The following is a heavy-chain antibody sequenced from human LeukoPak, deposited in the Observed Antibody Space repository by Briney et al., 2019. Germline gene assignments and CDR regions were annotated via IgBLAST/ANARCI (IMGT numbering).Heavy chain of an antibody. CDR1: GFTFSSYG. Sequence: QAGGSLRLSCAASGFTFSSYGMHWVRQAPGKGLDWVAVISYDGSNKYYADSVKCRFTISRDNYKKTLYLQMNSLRAEDTAVFYCAKESWSTGSGKGAFDIWGQGTMVTVSS. CDR3: AKESWSTGSGKGAFDI. CDR2: ISYDGSNK. V-gene: IGHV3-30*18. D-gene: IGHD3-10*01. J-gene: IGHJ3*02.